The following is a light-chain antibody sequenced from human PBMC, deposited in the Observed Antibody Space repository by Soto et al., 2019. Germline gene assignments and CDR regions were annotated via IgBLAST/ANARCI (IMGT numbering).Light chain of an antibody. Sequence: DIPMTQSPSTLSASVGDRVTITCRASQSISNWLAWYQQKPGKAPKLLIYDASSLESGVPSRFSGSGSGTEFTLTISSLQPDDFATYYCQQYNSYPPLTFGGGTKVEIK. CDR2: DAS. J-gene: IGKJ4*01. CDR3: QQYNSYPPLT. V-gene: IGKV1-5*01. CDR1: QSISNW.